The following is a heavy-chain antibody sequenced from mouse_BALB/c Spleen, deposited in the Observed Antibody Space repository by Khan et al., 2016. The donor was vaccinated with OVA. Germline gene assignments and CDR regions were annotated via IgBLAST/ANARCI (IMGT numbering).Heavy chain of an antibody. D-gene: IGHD3-2*02. CDR3: ARIQGGDFDY. Sequence: EVKLEVSGPGLVKPSQSLSLTCTVTGYSITSDYAWNWIRQFPGNKLEWMGYISYSGNTKYNPSLKSRISITRDTSKNQLYMQLNFVTIEDTATYYCARIQGGDFDYWGQGTTLTVSS. CDR1: GYSITSDYA. V-gene: IGHV3-2*02. CDR2: ISYSGNT. J-gene: IGHJ2*01.